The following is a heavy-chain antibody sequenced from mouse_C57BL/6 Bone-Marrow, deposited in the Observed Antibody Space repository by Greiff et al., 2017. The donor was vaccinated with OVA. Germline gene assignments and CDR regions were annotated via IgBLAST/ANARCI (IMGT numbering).Heavy chain of an antibody. V-gene: IGHV1-15*01. Sequence: VKLQESGAELVRPGASVTLSCKASGYTFTDYEMHWVKQTPVHGLEWIGALDPETGGTAYNQQFKGKAILTADKSSSTAYMALRSLTSEDSAVYFCTRGYSNYYAMDYWGQGTSVTVSS. D-gene: IGHD2-5*01. CDR2: LDPETGGT. CDR3: TRGYSNYYAMDY. J-gene: IGHJ4*01. CDR1: GYTFTDYE.